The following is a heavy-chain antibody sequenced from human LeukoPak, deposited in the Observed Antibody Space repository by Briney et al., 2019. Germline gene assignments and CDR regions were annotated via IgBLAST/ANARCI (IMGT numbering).Heavy chain of an antibody. CDR3: AKDPHYDSSGYYYYYYYMDV. D-gene: IGHD3-22*01. J-gene: IGHJ6*03. Sequence: PGGSLRLSCAASGFTFSSYAMTWVRQAPGKGLEWVSAISGSGGSTYYADSVKGRFTISRDSSKNILYLQMNALTTEDTAVYYCAKDPHYDSSGYYYYYYYMDVWGKGTTVTISS. CDR2: ISGSGGST. V-gene: IGHV3-23*01. CDR1: GFTFSSYA.